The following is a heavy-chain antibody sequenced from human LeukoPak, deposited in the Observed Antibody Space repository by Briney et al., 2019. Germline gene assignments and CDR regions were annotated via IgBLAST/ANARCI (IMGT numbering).Heavy chain of an antibody. Sequence: SETLSLTCTVSGGSISSSSYCWGWIRQPPGKGLEWIGSIYHSGSTYYNPSLKSRVTMSVDTSKNQFSLKLSSVTAADTAVYYCARHSGSYDFDYWGQGTLVTVSS. CDR1: GGSISSSSYC. V-gene: IGHV4-39*01. CDR3: ARHSGSYDFDY. D-gene: IGHD1-26*01. CDR2: IYHSGST. J-gene: IGHJ4*02.